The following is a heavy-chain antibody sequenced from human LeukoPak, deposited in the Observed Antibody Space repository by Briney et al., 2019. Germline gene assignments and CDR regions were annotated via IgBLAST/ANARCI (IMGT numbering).Heavy chain of an antibody. Sequence: PSETLSLTCTVSGGSISSYYGSWIRQPPGKGLEWIGYIYYSGSTNYNPSLKSRVTISVDTSKNQFSLKLSSVTAADTAVYYCARVSTDHYYYYSMDVWGKGTTVTISS. J-gene: IGHJ6*03. CDR2: IYYSGST. V-gene: IGHV4-59*01. CDR1: GGSISSYY. D-gene: IGHD3-16*02. CDR3: ARVSTDHYYYYSMDV.